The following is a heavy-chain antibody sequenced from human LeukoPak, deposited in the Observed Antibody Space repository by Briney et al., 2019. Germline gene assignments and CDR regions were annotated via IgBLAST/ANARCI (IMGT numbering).Heavy chain of an antibody. CDR3: ARGGLLRIGAFDI. J-gene: IGHJ3*02. V-gene: IGHV1-69*05. D-gene: IGHD3-22*01. CDR1: GGTFSSYA. CDR2: IIPIFGTA. Sequence: GASVKVSCKASGGTFSSYAISWVRQAPGQGLEWMGGIIPIFGTANYAQKFQGRVTMTRDVSTSTVYMELSSLRSEDTAVYYCARGGLLRIGAFDIWGQGTMVTVSS.